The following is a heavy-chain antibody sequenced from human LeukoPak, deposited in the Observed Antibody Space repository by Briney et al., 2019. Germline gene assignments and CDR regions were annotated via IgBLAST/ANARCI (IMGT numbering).Heavy chain of an antibody. CDR2: IGLSSNYI. J-gene: IGHJ4*02. D-gene: IGHD5-24*01. CDR1: GFTFSSYE. V-gene: IGHV3-21*01. CDR3: AREDSRDGYGFDY. Sequence: TGGSLRLSCAASGFTFSSYEMNWVRQAPGMGLEWVSSIGLSSNYISYADSVKGRFTISRDNAKNSLYLQMNSLRAEDTAVYYCAREDSRDGYGFDYWGQGTLVTVSS.